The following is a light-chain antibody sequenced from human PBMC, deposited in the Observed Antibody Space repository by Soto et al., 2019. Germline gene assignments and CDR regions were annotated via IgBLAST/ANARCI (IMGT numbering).Light chain of an antibody. V-gene: IGKV3-20*01. CDR2: RTS. J-gene: IGKJ4*01. Sequence: EIVLTQSPGTLSLSPGERATLSCRASQSLSSSYLAWYQQKPGQAPRLLIYRTSSRASGIPDRFSGSGSGTDFTLTISRLEPEDFAVYYCQQYVGSPPLTFGGGTKVEIK. CDR3: QQYVGSPPLT. CDR1: QSLSSSY.